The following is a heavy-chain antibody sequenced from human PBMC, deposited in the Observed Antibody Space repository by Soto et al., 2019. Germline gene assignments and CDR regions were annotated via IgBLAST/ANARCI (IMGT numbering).Heavy chain of an antibody. CDR3: AREKSYAILTGYHYYYYGMGV. CDR1: GCTLGNYW. D-gene: IGHD3-9*01. V-gene: IGHV3-7*01. CDR2: IKQDGSEK. Sequence: GGLQRDSYGASGCTLGNYWSSWVRQDTRKGLEWVANIKQDGSEKYYVDSVKGRFTISRDNAKNSLYLQMNSLRAEDTAVYYCAREKSYAILTGYHYYYYGMGVWGQGTTVTVSS. J-gene: IGHJ6*02.